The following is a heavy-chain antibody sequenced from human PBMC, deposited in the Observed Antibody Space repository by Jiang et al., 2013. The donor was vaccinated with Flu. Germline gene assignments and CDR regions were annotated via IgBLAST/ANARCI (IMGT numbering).Heavy chain of an antibody. J-gene: IGHJ3*02. CDR1: GFTVSSNY. V-gene: IGHV3-53*01. CDR2: IYSGGST. Sequence: QLLESGGGLIQPGGSLRLSCAASGFTVSSNYMSWVRQAPGKGLEWVSVIYSGGSTYYADSVKGRFTISRDNSKNTLYLQMNSLRAEDTAVYYCARDHKDYVWGSYRSSNAFDIWGQGTMVTVSS. CDR3: ARDHKDYVWGSYRSSNAFDI. D-gene: IGHD3-16*02.